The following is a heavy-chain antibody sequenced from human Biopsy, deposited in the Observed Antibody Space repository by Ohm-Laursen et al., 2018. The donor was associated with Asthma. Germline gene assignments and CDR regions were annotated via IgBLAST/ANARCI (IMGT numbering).Heavy chain of an antibody. J-gene: IGHJ4*02. CDR2: IYSGGTS. CDR3: AKDRSGTWYGFDY. V-gene: IGHV3-53*01. CDR1: GFAVSRDH. D-gene: IGHD6-13*01. Sequence: GSLRLSCAASGFAVSRDHMFWVRQAPGKGLEWVSVIYSGGTSHTADSVRGRFAISRDNSQNTLYLHMDSLSAEDTAVYYCAKDRSGTWYGFDYWGQGTLVTVSS.